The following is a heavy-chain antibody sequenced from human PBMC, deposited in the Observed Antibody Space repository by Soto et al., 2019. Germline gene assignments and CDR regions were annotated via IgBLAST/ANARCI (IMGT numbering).Heavy chain of an antibody. CDR1: GGSISSGGYS. V-gene: IGHV4-30-2*01. CDR2: TYHSGST. J-gene: IGHJ4*02. D-gene: IGHD6-6*01. Sequence: SETLSLTCAVSGGSISSGGYSWSWIRQPPGKGLEWIGYTYHSGSTYYNPSLKSRVTISVDRSKNQFSLKLSSVTAADTAVYYCARGSSARLRYYFDYWGQGTLVTVSS. CDR3: ARGSSARLRYYFDY.